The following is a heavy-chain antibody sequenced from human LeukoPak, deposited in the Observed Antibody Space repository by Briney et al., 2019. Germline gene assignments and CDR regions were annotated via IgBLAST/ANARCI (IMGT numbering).Heavy chain of an antibody. J-gene: IGHJ4*02. Sequence: AGGSLRLSCAASGFTFSDYYMSWIRQAPGKGLEWVSHISSRSSFTNYADSVKGRFTISRHNAKNSLYLQMDSLRAEDTAVYYCARVRFDSSGYPFDYWGQGTLVTVSS. CDR3: ARVRFDSSGYPFDY. D-gene: IGHD3-22*01. CDR2: ISSRSSFT. V-gene: IGHV3-11*05. CDR1: GFTFSDYY.